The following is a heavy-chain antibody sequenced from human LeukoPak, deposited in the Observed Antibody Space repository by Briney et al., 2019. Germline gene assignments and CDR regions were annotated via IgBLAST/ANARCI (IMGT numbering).Heavy chain of an antibody. V-gene: IGHV3-64*01. D-gene: IGHD3-16*01. Sequence: GGSLRLSRAASGFTLSSYAMPSGRQAPGTGLEYVSAISSNGGSTYYANSVKGRFTISRDNSKNTLYLQMGSLRAEDMAVYYCARDLGLGGYWGQGTLVTVSS. CDR2: ISSNGGST. J-gene: IGHJ4*02. CDR3: ARDLGLGGY. CDR1: GFTLSSYA.